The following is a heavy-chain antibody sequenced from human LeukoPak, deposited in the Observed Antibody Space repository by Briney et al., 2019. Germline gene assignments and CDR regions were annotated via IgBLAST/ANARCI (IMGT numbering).Heavy chain of an antibody. CDR3: ARVGGLLYYYFMDV. V-gene: IGHV7-4-1*02. CDR1: VYTFTSYA. Sequence: ASVKVSGKSAVYTFTSYAMNWLRQAPGQGVEGRGGINTNTGNATYAQGFTGRFVFSLDYSVSTAYMQISNLEAEDTAVYYCARVGGLLYYYFMDVWGKGTTVTVSS. D-gene: IGHD3-16*01. CDR2: INTNTGNA. J-gene: IGHJ6*03.